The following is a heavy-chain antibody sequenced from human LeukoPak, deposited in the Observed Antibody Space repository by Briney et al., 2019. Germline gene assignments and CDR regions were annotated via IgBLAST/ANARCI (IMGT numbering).Heavy chain of an antibody. V-gene: IGHV1-69*05. J-gene: IGHJ4*02. CDR3: ASPTKQTIFGVERTGLYY. CDR2: IIPIFGTA. CDR1: GGTFSSYA. Sequence: SVKVSCKASGGTFSSYAISWVRQAPGQGLEWMGRIIPIFGTANYAQKFQGRVTITTDESTSTAYMELSSLRSEDTAVYYCASPTKQTIFGVERTGLYYWGQGTLVTVSS. D-gene: IGHD3-3*01.